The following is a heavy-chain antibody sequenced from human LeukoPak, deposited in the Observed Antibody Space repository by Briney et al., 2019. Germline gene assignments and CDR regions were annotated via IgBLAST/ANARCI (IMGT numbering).Heavy chain of an antibody. CDR3: ARGVTARVVPWFDP. CDR2: IYYSGSA. D-gene: IGHD4-23*01. Sequence: PSETLSLTRTVSGGSISSYYWSWIRHPPGKGLQWIGYIYYSGSANYNPSLKSRVSISVDTSKNQSSLKLSSVTAADTAVYYCARGVTARVVPWFDPWGQGTLVTVSS. J-gene: IGHJ5*02. V-gene: IGHV4-59*13. CDR1: GGSISSYY.